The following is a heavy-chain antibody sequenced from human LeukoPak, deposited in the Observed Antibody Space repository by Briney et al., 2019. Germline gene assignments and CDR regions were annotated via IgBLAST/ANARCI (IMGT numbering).Heavy chain of an antibody. V-gene: IGHV3-30*18. CDR2: ISYDGSNR. Sequence: GGSLRLSCAASGFTFSNYDMHWVRQAPGKGLEWVAVISYDGSNRYYADSVNGQFTISRDNSKNTLYLQMNSLRAEDTAVYYCANIPEEVVAATGTGHFDYWGQGTLVTVSS. CDR3: ANIPEEVVAATGTGHFDY. J-gene: IGHJ4*02. CDR1: GFTFSNYD. D-gene: IGHD2-15*01.